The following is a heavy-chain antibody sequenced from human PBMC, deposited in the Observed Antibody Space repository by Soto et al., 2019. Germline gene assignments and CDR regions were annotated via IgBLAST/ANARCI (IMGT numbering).Heavy chain of an antibody. D-gene: IGHD3-3*01. V-gene: IGHV2-5*02. CDR2: IYWDVDK. CDR3: AHRILRTVFGLVTTTAIYFDF. Sequence: QITLNESGPTVVKPAETLTLTCTFSGFSLTTSGVGVGWIRQSPGKAPEGLALIYWDVDKRYSASLKSRLTLTKDTSKNQVVLTMASVDPADTATYYCAHRILRTVFGLVTTTAIYFDFWGQGTPVVVSS. J-gene: IGHJ4*02. CDR1: GFSLTTSGVG.